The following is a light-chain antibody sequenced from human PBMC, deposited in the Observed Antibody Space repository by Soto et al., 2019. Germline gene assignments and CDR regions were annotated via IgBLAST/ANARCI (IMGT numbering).Light chain of an antibody. J-gene: IGLJ2*01. CDR1: SSDVGSYDL. CDR2: DVS. CDR3: CSYAGSRTYV. Sequence: QSVLTQPASVSGSPGQSITISCTGTSSDVGSYDLVSWYQQYPGKAPKLMIYDVSERPSGVSNRFSGSKSGNTASLTISGLQAEDEADYYCCSYAGSRTYVLGGGTQLTVL. V-gene: IGLV2-23*02.